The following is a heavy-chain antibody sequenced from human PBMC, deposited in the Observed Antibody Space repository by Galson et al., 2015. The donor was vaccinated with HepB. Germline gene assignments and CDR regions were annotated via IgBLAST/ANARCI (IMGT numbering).Heavy chain of an antibody. CDR2: IYSNGST. CDR1: GGSVSNYY. Sequence: SETLSLTCTVSGGSVSNYYWAWVRQPAGKGLEWIGRIYSNGSTNYNPSLKSRVTMSVDTSKNQFSLKLSSVTAADTAVYYCASSSLGSSSGAGAYYYYYYMDVWGKGTTVTVSS. CDR3: ASSSLGSSSGAGAYYYYYYMDV. J-gene: IGHJ6*03. V-gene: IGHV4-4*07. D-gene: IGHD6-6*01.